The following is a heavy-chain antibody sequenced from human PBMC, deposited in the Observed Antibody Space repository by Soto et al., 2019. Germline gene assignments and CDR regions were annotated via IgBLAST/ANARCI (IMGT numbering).Heavy chain of an antibody. Sequence: QVQLVESGGGVVQPGRSLRLSCAASGFTFSSYAISWVRQAPGQGLEWMGGIIPIFGTANYAQKFQGRVTITADESTSTAYMELSSLRSEDTAVYYCARVERCSGGSCYETEDDYWGQGTLVTVSS. V-gene: IGHV1-69*01. CDR3: ARVERCSGGSCYETEDDY. CDR2: IIPIFGTA. CDR1: GFTFSSYA. D-gene: IGHD2-15*01. J-gene: IGHJ4*02.